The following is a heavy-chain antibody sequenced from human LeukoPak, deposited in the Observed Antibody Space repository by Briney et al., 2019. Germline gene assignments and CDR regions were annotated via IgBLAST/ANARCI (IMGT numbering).Heavy chain of an antibody. D-gene: IGHD1-1*01. CDR1: GFTFNRYS. CDR2: ISSSSNYI. V-gene: IGHV3-21*01. Sequence: GVSVRLSCAASGFTFNRYSMNWVRHAPGKGWEWVSSISSSSNYIYYADSVKGRFTVSRDNAKNSLYLQMNSLRVEDTAVYHCVRVERPYYFDYWGQGTPVTVSS. CDR3: VRVERPYYFDY. J-gene: IGHJ4*02.